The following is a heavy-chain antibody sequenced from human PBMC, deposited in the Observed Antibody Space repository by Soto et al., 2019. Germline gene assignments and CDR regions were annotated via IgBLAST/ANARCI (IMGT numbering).Heavy chain of an antibody. Sequence: QVQLQQWGAGLLKPSETLSLTCAVNGGSVNSGNYYWSWIRQPPGKGLEWIGGMSHSGGTHFNPSLKSRVRISVDTSKNQFSLKMSSVTAADTALYYCARVERGTATTVVDAFDIWGPGTMVTVSS. D-gene: IGHD1-1*01. V-gene: IGHV4-34*01. J-gene: IGHJ3*02. CDR3: ARVERGTATTVVDAFDI. CDR2: MSHSGGT. CDR1: GGSVNSGNYY.